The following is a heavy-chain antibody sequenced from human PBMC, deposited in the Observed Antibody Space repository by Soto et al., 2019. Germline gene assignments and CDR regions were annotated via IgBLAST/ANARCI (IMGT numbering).Heavy chain of an antibody. CDR2: ITYSGGST. J-gene: IGHJ6*03. D-gene: IGHD2-15*01. CDR3: AKSIGHALSDSYYYMDV. V-gene: IGHV3-23*01. CDR1: GFTFSNYG. Sequence: GGSLRLSCAASGFTFSNYGMTWVRQAPGKGLEWVSAITYSGGSTKYADSVKGRLTISRDNSKNTLYLQMDSLRVEDTAVYFCAKSIGHALSDSYYYMDVWGKGTTVTVSS.